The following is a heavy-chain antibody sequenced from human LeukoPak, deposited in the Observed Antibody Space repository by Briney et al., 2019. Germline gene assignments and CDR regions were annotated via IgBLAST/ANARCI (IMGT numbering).Heavy chain of an antibody. CDR2: ISSSSSYI. V-gene: IGHV3-21*01. CDR3: ARDSGSSSWYSHFDY. J-gene: IGHJ4*02. Sequence: GGSLRLSCAASGFTFSSYSMNWVRQAPGKGLEWVSSISSSSSYIYYADSVKGRFTISRDNAKNSLYLQMNSLRAEDTAVYYCARDSGSSSWYSHFDYWGRGTLVTVSS. D-gene: IGHD6-13*01. CDR1: GFTFSSYS.